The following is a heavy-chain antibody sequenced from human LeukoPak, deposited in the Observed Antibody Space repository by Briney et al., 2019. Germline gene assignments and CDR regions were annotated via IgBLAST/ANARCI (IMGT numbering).Heavy chain of an antibody. J-gene: IGHJ4*02. CDR2: IYPGDSDT. CDR3: ARLLRSGELAPIGY. CDR1: GYSFTSYW. V-gene: IGHV5-51*01. D-gene: IGHD3-16*01. Sequence: GESLKISPKGSGYSFTSYWIGWLRQMPGKGLELMVIIYPGDSDTRYSPSFQGQVTISADKSISTAYLQWSRLKASDTAMYYCARLLRSGELAPIGYWGQGTLVTVSS.